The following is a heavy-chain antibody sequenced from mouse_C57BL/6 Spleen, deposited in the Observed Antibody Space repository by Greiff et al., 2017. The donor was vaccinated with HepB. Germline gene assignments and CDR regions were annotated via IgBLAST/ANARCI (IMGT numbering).Heavy chain of an antibody. Sequence: QVHVKQPGAELVKPGASVKLSCKASGYTFTSYWMHWVKQRPGQGLEWIGMIHPNSGSTNYNEKFKSKATLTVDKSSSTAYMQLSSLTSEDSAVYYCARSITTVPYYYAMDYWGQGTSVTVSS. J-gene: IGHJ4*01. D-gene: IGHD1-1*01. V-gene: IGHV1-64*01. CDR3: ARSITTVPYYYAMDY. CDR2: IHPNSGST. CDR1: GYTFTSYW.